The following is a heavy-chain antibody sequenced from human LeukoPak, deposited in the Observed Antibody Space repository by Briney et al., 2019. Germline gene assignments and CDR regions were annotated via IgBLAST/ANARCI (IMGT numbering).Heavy chain of an antibody. CDR2: ISASGGST. CDR1: GFTFSSYA. CDR3: AKLCSGGSCYWNY. Sequence: GASLRLSCSASGFTFSSYAMNWVRQALGKGLEWVSGISASGGSTDYADSVKGRFTISRDNSKNTLYLQMNSLRAEDTAVYYCAKLCSGGSCYWNYWGQGTLVTVSS. D-gene: IGHD2-15*01. V-gene: IGHV3-23*01. J-gene: IGHJ4*02.